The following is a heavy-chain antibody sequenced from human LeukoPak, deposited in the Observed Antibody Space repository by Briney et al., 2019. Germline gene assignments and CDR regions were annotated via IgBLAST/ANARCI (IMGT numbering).Heavy chain of an antibody. J-gene: IGHJ4*02. CDR2: IGSDGSKK. CDR3: ARQMTSTMLFDS. CDR1: GFMFSDHA. Sequence: PGRSLRLSCVASGFMFSDHAFHWVRQSPDKGLEWVALIGSDGSKKYYADSVQGRFTVSRENSKNTLFLQMNTLRADDTAVYFCARQMTSTMLFDSWGQGTLVTVSS. V-gene: IGHV3-30*04. D-gene: IGHD5/OR15-5a*01.